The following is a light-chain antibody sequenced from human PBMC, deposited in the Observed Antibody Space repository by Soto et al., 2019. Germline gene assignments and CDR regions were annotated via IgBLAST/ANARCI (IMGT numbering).Light chain of an antibody. V-gene: IGLV2-14*01. J-gene: IGLJ3*02. CDR3: SSDTSSSTGV. Sequence: QSALTQTASVSGSPGQSITISCTGTSSDVGGYNYVSWYQQHPGKAPKLMIYDVSNRPSGVSNRFSGSKSGNTASLTISGLQADDEAYYYCSSDTSSSTGVFGGGTKLTVL. CDR1: SSDVGGYNY. CDR2: DVS.